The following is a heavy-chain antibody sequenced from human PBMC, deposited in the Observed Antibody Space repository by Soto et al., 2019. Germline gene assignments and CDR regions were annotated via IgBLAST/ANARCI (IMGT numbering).Heavy chain of an antibody. V-gene: IGHV3-30*03. Sequence: QVQLVESGGGVVQPGRSLRLSCAASGFTFSSYGMHWVRQAPGKGLEWVAVISYDGSNKYYADSVKGRFTISRDNSKNQLYLQMNSVRAEAKAVYYCARAASGHDGRDVGGQGTTVTVSS. CDR1: GFTFSSYG. CDR3: ARAASGHDGRDV. J-gene: IGHJ6*02. CDR2: ISYDGSNK.